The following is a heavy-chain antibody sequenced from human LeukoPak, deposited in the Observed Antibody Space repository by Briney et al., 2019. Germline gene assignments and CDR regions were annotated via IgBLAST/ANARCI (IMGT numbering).Heavy chain of an antibody. CDR2: IIPIFGTA. CDR3: ARVLRDNYYYYYMDV. J-gene: IGHJ6*03. CDR1: GYTFTGYY. Sequence: SVKVSCKASGYTFTGYYMHWVRQAPGQGLEWMGGIIPIFGTANYAQKFQGRVTITTDESTSTAYMELSSLRSEDTAVYYCARVLRDNYYYYYMDVWGKGTTVTVSS. V-gene: IGHV1-69*05. D-gene: IGHD3-3*01.